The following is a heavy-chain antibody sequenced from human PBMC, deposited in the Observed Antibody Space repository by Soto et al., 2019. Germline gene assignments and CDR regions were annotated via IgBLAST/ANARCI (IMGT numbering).Heavy chain of an antibody. CDR1: GYTFTSYD. D-gene: IGHD1-1*01. Sequence: ASLKGSCNASGYTFTSYDIIRVRQATGQRIEWMGWMNHNSGNTGYEQKFQGRVTMTRNTSISTAYMELSRMRSEETAVYYCARGGNDGWYYYYYYMDVWGKGTTVTVSS. J-gene: IGHJ6*03. CDR3: ARGGNDGWYYYYYYMDV. V-gene: IGHV1-8*01. CDR2: MNHNSGNT.